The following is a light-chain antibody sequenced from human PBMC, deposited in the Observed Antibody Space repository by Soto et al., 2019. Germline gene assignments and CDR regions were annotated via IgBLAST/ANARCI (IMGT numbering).Light chain of an antibody. CDR3: QQYYSTPA. CDR1: QSVLYSSNNKNY. J-gene: IGKJ3*01. CDR2: WGS. V-gene: IGKV4-1*01. Sequence: DIVMTQSPDSLAVSLGERATINCKSSQSVLYSSNNKNYLAWYQQKPGQPPKLLIYWGSTRESGVPDRFSGSGSGTDFTLTISSLQAEDVAVYYCQQYYSTPAFGPGTKVDIK.